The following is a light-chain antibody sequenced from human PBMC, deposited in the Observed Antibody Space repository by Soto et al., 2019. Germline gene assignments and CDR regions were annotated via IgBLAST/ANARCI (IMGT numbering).Light chain of an antibody. V-gene: IGLV4-69*01. Sequence: QPVLTQSPSASASLGASVKLTCTLSSGHSNYAIAWHQQQPEKGPRYLMKLNSDGRHSKGDGIPDRFSGSTSGAERYLTISSLQSADEADYYCQTWGTGIQVFGGGTKLTVL. CDR3: QTWGTGIQV. J-gene: IGLJ2*01. CDR2: LNSDGRH. CDR1: SGHSNYA.